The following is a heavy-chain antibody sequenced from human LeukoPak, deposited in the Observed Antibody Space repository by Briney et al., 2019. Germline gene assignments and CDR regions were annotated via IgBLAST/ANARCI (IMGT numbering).Heavy chain of an antibody. CDR1: GFTFSSYA. CDR2: ISGSGGTT. V-gene: IGHV3-23*01. CDR3: AKDRFELLFLYGVY. Sequence: PGGSLRLSCAASGFTFSSYAMCWVRQAPGKGLEWVSTISGSGGTTNYEDSVKGRFTISRDNSKNTLYLQMNSLRVEDTAVYYCAKDRFELLFLYGVYWGQGTLVTVSS. J-gene: IGHJ4*02. D-gene: IGHD2-21*02.